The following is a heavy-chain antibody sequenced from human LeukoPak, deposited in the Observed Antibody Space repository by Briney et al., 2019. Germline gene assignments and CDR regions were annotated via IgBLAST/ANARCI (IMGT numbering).Heavy chain of an antibody. Sequence: SETLSLTCAVYGGSFSGYYWSWIRQPPGKGLEWIGEINHSGSTSYNPSLKSRVTISVDTSKNQFSLKLSSVTAADTAVYYCAPPPSGWLQFLSVSWGQGTLVTVSS. CDR1: GGSFSGYY. J-gene: IGHJ5*02. CDR3: APPPSGWLQFLSVS. D-gene: IGHD3-3*01. V-gene: IGHV4-34*01. CDR2: INHSGST.